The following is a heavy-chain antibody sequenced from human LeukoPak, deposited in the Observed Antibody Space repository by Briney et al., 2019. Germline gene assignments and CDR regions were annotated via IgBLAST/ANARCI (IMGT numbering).Heavy chain of an antibody. CDR1: GGSISSYY. V-gene: IGHV4-59*01. J-gene: IGHJ4*02. Sequence: SATLSLTCTVSGGSISSYYWTWIRQPPGKGLEWIGYVSYSGTTKYNPSLKSRVTMSVDMSKNRLSLRLTSVTAADTAVYYCARSSSGTHFDYWGQGTLVTVSS. CDR3: ARSSSGTHFDY. CDR2: VSYSGTT. D-gene: IGHD1-26*01.